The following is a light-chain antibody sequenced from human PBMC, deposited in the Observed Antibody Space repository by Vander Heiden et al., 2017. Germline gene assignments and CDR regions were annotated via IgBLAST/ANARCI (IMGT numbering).Light chain of an antibody. CDR3: QKYGSSPRT. V-gene: IGKV3-20*01. J-gene: IGKJ1*01. Sequence: EIVLTPSPGTLSLSPGESVPLSCRASKSVSSSYLAWYQQKPCQGPRLLIHAGSIRATVSPDRFSGSGFGTDFTLTVCRLDPGDFSVFCCQKYGSSPRTFGQGTKVEIK. CDR2: AGS. CDR1: KSVSSSY.